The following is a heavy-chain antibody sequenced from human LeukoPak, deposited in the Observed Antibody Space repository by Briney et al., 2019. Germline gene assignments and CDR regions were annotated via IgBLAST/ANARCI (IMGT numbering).Heavy chain of an antibody. V-gene: IGHV4-59*01. Sequence: SETLSLTCTVSGGSISSYYWSWIRQPPGKGLEWIGYIYYSGSTNYNPSLKSRVTISVDTSKNQFSLKLSSVTAADTAVYYCARVKATKISGAFDIWGQGTMVTVSS. CDR1: GGSISSYY. CDR3: ARVKATKISGAFDI. CDR2: IYYSGST. D-gene: IGHD1-26*01. J-gene: IGHJ3*02.